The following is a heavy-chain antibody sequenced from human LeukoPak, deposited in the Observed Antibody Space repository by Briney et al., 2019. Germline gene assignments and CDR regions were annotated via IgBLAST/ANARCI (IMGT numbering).Heavy chain of an antibody. Sequence: GGSLRPSWAASGFSFSSYWMRWGRQAAGKWLVCVSRINTDGSSTSYADSVKGRFTISRDNAKNTLYLQMNSLRAEDTAVYYCASASGNYYHTGYWGQGTLVTVSS. V-gene: IGHV3-74*01. CDR2: INTDGSST. D-gene: IGHD1-26*01. CDR1: GFSFSSYW. J-gene: IGHJ4*02. CDR3: ASASGNYYHTGY.